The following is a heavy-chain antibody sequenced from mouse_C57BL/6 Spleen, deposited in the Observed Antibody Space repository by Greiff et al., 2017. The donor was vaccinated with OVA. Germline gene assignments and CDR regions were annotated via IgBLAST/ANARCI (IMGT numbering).Heavy chain of an antibody. CDR3: ARTVEGFDY. CDR2: ISSGSSTI. Sequence: EVKVVESGGGLVKPGGSLKLSCAASGFTFSDYGMHWVRQAPEKGLEWVAYISSGSSTIYYADTVKGRFTISRDNAKNTLFLQMTSLRSEDTAMYYCARTVEGFDYWGQGTTLTVSS. CDR1: GFTFSDYG. D-gene: IGHD1-1*01. V-gene: IGHV5-17*01. J-gene: IGHJ2*01.